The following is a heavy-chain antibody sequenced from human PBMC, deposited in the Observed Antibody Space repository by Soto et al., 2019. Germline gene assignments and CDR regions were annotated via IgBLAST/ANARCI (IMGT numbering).Heavy chain of an antibody. Sequence: QVQLVESGGGVVQPGRSLRLSCAASGFTFSSYAIHWERQAPGTGLEWVAVISSDGKDKYSADSMKGRFAISRDNSKNTLYLQMHILRAEDTAVYYCAKDSGRGSADYYFDYWGHGTLVTVSS. D-gene: IGHD3-10*01. CDR3: AKDSGRGSADYYFDY. CDR2: ISSDGKDK. V-gene: IGHV3-30*18. J-gene: IGHJ4*01. CDR1: GFTFSSYA.